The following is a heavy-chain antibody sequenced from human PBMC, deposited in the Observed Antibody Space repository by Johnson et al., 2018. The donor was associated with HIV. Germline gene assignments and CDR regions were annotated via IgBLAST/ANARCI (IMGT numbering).Heavy chain of an antibody. Sequence: VQLVESGGGLIQPGGSLRLSCAVSGLSVSINYITWVRQAPGKGLEWVSVIHSGGSTYYADSVEGRFTISRDNSKNTVLLQMNSLRVEDTAVYYCARGGHVGGDCAGAKQAFYIWGQGTMVTVSS. CDR3: ARGGHVGGDCAGAKQAFYI. J-gene: IGHJ3*02. CDR2: IHSGGST. CDR1: GLSVSINY. D-gene: IGHD2-21*01. V-gene: IGHV3-53*01.